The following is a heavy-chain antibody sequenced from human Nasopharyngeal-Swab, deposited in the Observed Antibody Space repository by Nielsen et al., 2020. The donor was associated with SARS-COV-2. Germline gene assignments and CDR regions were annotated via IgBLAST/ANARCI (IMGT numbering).Heavy chain of an antibody. CDR2: IYYSGST. Sequence: SETLSLTCTVSGGSISSSSYYWGWIRQPPGKGLEWIGSIYYSGSTHYNPSLKSRVTISVDTSKNRFSLKVSSVTAADTAVYYCARHGTTVVTRSPGWFDPWGQESLVTVSS. D-gene: IGHD4-23*01. J-gene: IGHJ5*02. V-gene: IGHV4-39*01. CDR3: ARHGTTVVTRSPGWFDP. CDR1: GGSISSSSYY.